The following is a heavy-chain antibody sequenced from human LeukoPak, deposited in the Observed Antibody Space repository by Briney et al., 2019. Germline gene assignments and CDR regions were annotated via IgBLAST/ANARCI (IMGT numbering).Heavy chain of an antibody. CDR1: GGSFSGYY. Sequence: PSETLSLTCAVYGGSFSGYYWSWIRQPPGKGLEWIGEINHSGSTNYNPSLKSRVTISVDTSKNQFSLKLSSVTAADTAVYYCARGGIAARRRYGYWGQGTLVTVSS. V-gene: IGHV4-34*01. J-gene: IGHJ4*02. CDR2: INHSGST. D-gene: IGHD6-6*01. CDR3: ARGGIAARRRYGY.